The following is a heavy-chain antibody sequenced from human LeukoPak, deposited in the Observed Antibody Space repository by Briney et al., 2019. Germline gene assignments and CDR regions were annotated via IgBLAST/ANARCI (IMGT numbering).Heavy chain of an antibody. D-gene: IGHD5-24*01. J-gene: IGHJ4*02. Sequence: SVKVSCKASAGTFSSYAISWVRQAPGQGLEWMGRIIPILGIANYAQKFQGRVTITADKSTSTAYMELSSLRSEDTAVYYCARGERWGDYWGQGTLVTVSS. CDR1: AGTFSSYA. CDR2: IIPILGIA. V-gene: IGHV1-69*04. CDR3: ARGERWGDY.